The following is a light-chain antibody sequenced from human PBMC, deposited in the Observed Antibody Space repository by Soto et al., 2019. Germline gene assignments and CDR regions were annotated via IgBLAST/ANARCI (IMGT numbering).Light chain of an antibody. Sequence: IVMTQSPVTLSVSPGERATLSCRASQSVSNFLAWYQQIPGQAPSLLIYDASNRATGIPARFSGSGSGTDFTLTISSLEPEDFAIYYCQQRSSWPITFGPGTKVDIK. CDR3: QQRSSWPIT. J-gene: IGKJ3*01. CDR2: DAS. CDR1: QSVSNF. V-gene: IGKV3-11*01.